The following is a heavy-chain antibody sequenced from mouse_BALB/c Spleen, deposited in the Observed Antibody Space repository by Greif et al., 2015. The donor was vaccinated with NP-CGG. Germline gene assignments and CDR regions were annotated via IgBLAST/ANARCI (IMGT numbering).Heavy chain of an antibody. D-gene: IGHD2-14*01. V-gene: IGHV5-17*02. CDR3: ARGNRYDEVDFGW. J-gene: IGHJ2*01. CDR1: GFTFGSFG. CDR2: ISSGSSTI. Sequence: EVMLVESGGGLVQPGGSRKLSCAASGFTFGSFGMHWVRQAPEKGLEWVAYISSGSSTIYYADTVKGRFTISRDNPKNTLFLQMTSLRSEDTSMYYCARGNRYDEVDFGWWGQGTTLTVSS.